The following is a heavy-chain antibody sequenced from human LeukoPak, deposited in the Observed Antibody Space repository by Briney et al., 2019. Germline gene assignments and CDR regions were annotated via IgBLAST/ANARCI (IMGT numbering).Heavy chain of an antibody. J-gene: IGHJ4*02. CDR2: ISAYNGNT. Sequence: ASVKVSCKASGYTFTSYGISWVRQAPGQGLEWMGWISAYNGNTNYAQKLQGRVTMTTDTSTSTAYMELRSLRSDDTAVYYCARDWGRYYYYDSSGYNNYWGQGTLVTVSS. CDR1: GYTFTSYG. CDR3: ARDWGRYYYYDSSGYNNY. D-gene: IGHD3-22*01. V-gene: IGHV1-18*01.